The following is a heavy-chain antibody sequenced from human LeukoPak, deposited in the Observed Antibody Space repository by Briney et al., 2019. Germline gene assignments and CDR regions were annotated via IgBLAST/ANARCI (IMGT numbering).Heavy chain of an antibody. Sequence: PGRSLRLSCAASGFTFSSYGMHWVRQAPGKGLEWVAVIWYDGSNKYYADSVKGRFTISRDNSKDTLYLQMNSLRAEDTAVYYCAKDGRGYSGYDSGPYFDYWGQGTLVTVSS. V-gene: IGHV3-33*06. CDR3: AKDGRGYSGYDSGPYFDY. CDR2: IWYDGSNK. D-gene: IGHD5-12*01. CDR1: GFTFSSYG. J-gene: IGHJ4*02.